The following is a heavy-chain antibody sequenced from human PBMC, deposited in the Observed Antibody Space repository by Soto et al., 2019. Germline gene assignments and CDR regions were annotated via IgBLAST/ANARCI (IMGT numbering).Heavy chain of an antibody. J-gene: IGHJ4*02. Sequence: PSETLSLTCSVSGGSISTFYWSRIRQPPGKGLEWIGYIHYSGSTTYNPSLKSRVTMSEDTSKNQFSLKLNSVSAADAALYYCARGPAQLSYFDYWGQGTLVTVSS. CDR3: ARGPAQLSYFDY. D-gene: IGHD1-1*01. V-gene: IGHV4-59*01. CDR1: GGSISTFY. CDR2: IHYSGST.